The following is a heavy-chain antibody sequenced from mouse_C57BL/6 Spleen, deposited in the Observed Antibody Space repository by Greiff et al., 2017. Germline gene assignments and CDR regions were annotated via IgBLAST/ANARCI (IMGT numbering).Heavy chain of an antibody. CDR2: IDPETGGT. D-gene: IGHD2-3*01. Sequence: VHLVESGAELVRPGASVTLSCKASGYTFTDYEMHWVKQTPVHGLEWIGAIDPETGGTAYNQKFKGKAILTADKSSRTAYMELRSLTSEDSAVYYCTREADGYYGWFADWGQGTLVTVSA. J-gene: IGHJ3*01. CDR1: GYTFTDYE. CDR3: TREADGYYGWFAD. V-gene: IGHV1-15*01.